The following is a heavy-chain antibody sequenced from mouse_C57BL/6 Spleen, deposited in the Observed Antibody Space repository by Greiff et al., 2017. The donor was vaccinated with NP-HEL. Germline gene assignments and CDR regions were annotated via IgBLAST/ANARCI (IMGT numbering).Heavy chain of an antibody. D-gene: IGHD2-14*01. CDR3: ARDRGFAY. CDR2: IDPSDSET. J-gene: IGHJ3*01. V-gene: IGHV1-52*01. CDR1: GYTFTSYW. Sequence: VQLQQSGPELVKPGASVKISCKASGYTFTSYWMHWVKQRPIQGLEWIGNIDPSDSETHYNQKFKDKATLTVDKSSSTAYMQLSSLTSEDSAVYYCARDRGFAYWGQGTLVTVSA.